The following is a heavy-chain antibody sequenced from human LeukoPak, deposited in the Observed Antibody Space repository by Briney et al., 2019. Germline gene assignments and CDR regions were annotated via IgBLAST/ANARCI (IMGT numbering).Heavy chain of an antibody. Sequence: GGSLRLSCAASGFTFSSYAMSWVRQAPEKGPEWVSAISGNGDITYYADTVKGRFSGSRDNSKNTLYLQLNSLRAEGTAVYYCAKDLRGTLSSRGPFEYWGQGTLVTVSS. CDR1: GFTFSSYA. D-gene: IGHD1-1*01. V-gene: IGHV3-23*01. CDR2: ISGNGDIT. CDR3: AKDLRGTLSSRGPFEY. J-gene: IGHJ4*02.